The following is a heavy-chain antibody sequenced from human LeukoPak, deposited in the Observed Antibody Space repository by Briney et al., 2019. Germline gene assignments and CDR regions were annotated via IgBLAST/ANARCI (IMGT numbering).Heavy chain of an antibody. D-gene: IGHD6-13*01. Sequence: ASVKVSCKASGYSFTSYYMHWVRQAPGQGLEWMGIIDPSGGSTNYAQKFQGRITMTRDTSTSTVYMELRSLRSDDTAVYYCARDPYSSSWYSNPNFDYWGQGTLVTVSS. CDR2: IDPSGGST. CDR3: ARDPYSSSWYSNPNFDY. CDR1: GYSFTSYY. J-gene: IGHJ4*02. V-gene: IGHV1-46*01.